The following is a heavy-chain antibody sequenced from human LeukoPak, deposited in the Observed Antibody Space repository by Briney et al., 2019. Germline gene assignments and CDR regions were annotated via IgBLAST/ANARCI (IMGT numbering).Heavy chain of an antibody. D-gene: IGHD2-15*01. CDR2: ISGSGGST. V-gene: IGHV3-23*01. CDR3: AKDNARYCSGGSCPSGFQH. CDR1: GFTFSSYA. J-gene: IGHJ1*01. Sequence: GGSLRLSCAASGFTFSSYAMSWVRQAPGKGLEWVSAISGSGGSTYYADSVKGRFTISRDNSKNTLYLQMNSLRAEDTALYYCAKDNARYCSGGSCPSGFQHWGQGTLVTVSS.